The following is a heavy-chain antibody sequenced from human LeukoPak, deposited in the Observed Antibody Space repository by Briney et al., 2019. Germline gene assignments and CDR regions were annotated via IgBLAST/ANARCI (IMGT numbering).Heavy chain of an antibody. V-gene: IGHV3-48*04. Sequence: PGGSLRLSCAASGFTFSSYSMNWVRQAPGKGLEWFSYISGDSDTVYYTDSVKGRFIISRDNAKKSLYLQMNSLRAEDTAVYYCARQRFGQYFDNWGRGTLVTVSS. CDR2: ISGDSDTV. J-gene: IGHJ4*02. CDR3: ARQRFGQYFDN. D-gene: IGHD3-10*01. CDR1: GFTFSSYS.